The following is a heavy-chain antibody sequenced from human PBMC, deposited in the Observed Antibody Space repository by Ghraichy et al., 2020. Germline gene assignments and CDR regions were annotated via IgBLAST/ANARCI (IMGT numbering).Heavy chain of an antibody. CDR1: AGSISNSIYY. V-gene: IGHV4-61*02. CDR2: IYSSGST. CDR3: AREGQLIGNPFDI. J-gene: IGHJ3*02. Sequence: SETLSLTCTVSAGSISNSIYYWSWIRQPAGKGLEWIGRIYSSGSTNYNPSLRSRVTISVDTSKNQFSLKLRSVTAADTAVYYCAREGQLIGNPFDIWGQGTMVTVSS. D-gene: IGHD3-16*02.